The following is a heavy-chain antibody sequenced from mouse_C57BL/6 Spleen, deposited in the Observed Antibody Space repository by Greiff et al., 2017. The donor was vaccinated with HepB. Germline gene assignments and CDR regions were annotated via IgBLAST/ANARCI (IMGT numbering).Heavy chain of an antibody. V-gene: IGHV1-64*01. CDR1: GYTFTSYW. CDR3: ASEAITTAFPWFAY. D-gene: IGHD1-2*01. J-gene: IGHJ3*01. Sequence: VQLQQSGAELVKPGASVKLSCKASGYTFTSYWMHWVKQRPGQGLEWIGMIHPNSGSTNYNEKFKSKATLTVDKSSSTAYMQLSSLTSEDSAVYYCASEAITTAFPWFAYWGQGTLVTVSA. CDR2: IHPNSGST.